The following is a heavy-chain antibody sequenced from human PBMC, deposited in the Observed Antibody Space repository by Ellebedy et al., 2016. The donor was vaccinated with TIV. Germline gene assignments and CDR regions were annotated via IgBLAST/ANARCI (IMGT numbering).Heavy chain of an antibody. CDR1: GFSVNNAW. D-gene: IGHD6-19*01. CDR3: AAGVQSSGWYGFND. J-gene: IGHJ4*02. CDR2: IKSKVAGGTV. Sequence: GESLKISCAVSGFSVNNAWMSWVRQAPGKGLEWIGRIKSKVAGGTVTYATPVKDRFIISRDDSINMVYLEMNSLRSEDTAVYYCAAGVQSSGWYGFNDWGQGTLVTVSS. V-gene: IGHV3-15*01.